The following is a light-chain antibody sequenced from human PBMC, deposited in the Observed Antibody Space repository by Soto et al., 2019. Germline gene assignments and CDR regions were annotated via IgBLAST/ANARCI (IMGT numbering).Light chain of an antibody. CDR3: QQYVSWT. CDR1: QTIGSNH. V-gene: IGKV3-20*01. CDR2: GTS. J-gene: IGKJ1*01. Sequence: EIVLTQSPGTLSVSPGERATHSCRASQTIGSNHLAWYQQRPGQAPSLLIYGTSSRATGIPDRFSGSGSGTDFTLTITRLEPEDSAIYYCQQYVSWTFGQGTKVKIK.